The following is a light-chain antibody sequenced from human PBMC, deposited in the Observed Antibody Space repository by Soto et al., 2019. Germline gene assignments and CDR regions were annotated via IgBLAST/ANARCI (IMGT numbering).Light chain of an antibody. CDR3: PQSYSTPMYT. Sequence: DIQMTQSPSSLSASVGDRVTITCRASQSISSYLNWYQQKPGKAPKLLIYAASSLQSGVPSRFSRSGSGTDFTLTISSLQPEDFATYYCPQSYSTPMYTFGKVTK. J-gene: IGKJ2*01. CDR1: QSISSY. CDR2: AAS. V-gene: IGKV1-39*01.